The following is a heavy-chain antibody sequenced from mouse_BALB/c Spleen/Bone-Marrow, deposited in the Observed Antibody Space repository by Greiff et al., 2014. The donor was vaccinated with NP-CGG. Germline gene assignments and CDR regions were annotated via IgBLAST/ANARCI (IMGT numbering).Heavy chain of an antibody. V-gene: IGHV1-67*01. J-gene: IGHJ3*01. CDR2: ISTYSGNT. Sequence: VKLMESGPELVRPGVSMKISCKGSGYTFTDYAMHWVKQGHAKSLEWIGVISTYSGNTNYNQKFKGKATMTVDKSSSTAYLELARLTSEDSAIYYCASPIYYGNYEGFAYWGQGTLVTVSA. CDR1: GYTFTDYA. D-gene: IGHD2-1*01. CDR3: ASPIYYGNYEGFAY.